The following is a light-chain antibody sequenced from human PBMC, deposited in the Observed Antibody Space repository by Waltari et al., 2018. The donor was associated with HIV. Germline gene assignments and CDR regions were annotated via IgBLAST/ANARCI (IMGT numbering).Light chain of an antibody. V-gene: IGKV4-1*01. CDR1: ESVFYSSNNKNY. CDR3: QQYYSTPLT. CDR2: WAS. J-gene: IGKJ4*01. Sequence: IVMTQSPDSLPVSLGERATINCKSSESVFYSSNNKNYLSWYQQKPGQPPKLLIYWASSRESGVPDRFSGSGSETDFTLTISSLQAEDVAVYYCQQYYSTPLTFGGGTKVEIK.